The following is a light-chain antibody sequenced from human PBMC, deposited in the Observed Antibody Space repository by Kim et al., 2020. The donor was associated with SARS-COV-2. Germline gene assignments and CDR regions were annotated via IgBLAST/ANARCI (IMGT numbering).Light chain of an antibody. V-gene: IGKV3-20*01. CDR2: GAS. J-gene: IGKJ1*01. CDR3: QQYHSSPRT. CDR1: QSVSSSR. Sequence: RASQSVSSSRLAWYQQKLGQAPRLLIYGASSRATGVPDRFSGSGSGTDFTLTISRLQPEDFAVYYCQQYHSSPRTFGQGTKVDIK.